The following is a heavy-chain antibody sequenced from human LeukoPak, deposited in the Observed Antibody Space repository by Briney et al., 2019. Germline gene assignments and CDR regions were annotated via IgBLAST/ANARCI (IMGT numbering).Heavy chain of an antibody. CDR1: GGSISSSSYY. D-gene: IGHD5-18*01. Sequence: NPSETLSLTCTVSGGSISSSSYYWGWIRQPPGKGLEWIGSIYYSGSTYYNPSLKSRVTISVDRSKNQFSLKLSSVTAADTAVYYCARDRGGYTYSHDYWGQGTLVTVSS. CDR3: ARDRGGYTYSHDY. V-gene: IGHV4-39*07. J-gene: IGHJ4*02. CDR2: IYYSGST.